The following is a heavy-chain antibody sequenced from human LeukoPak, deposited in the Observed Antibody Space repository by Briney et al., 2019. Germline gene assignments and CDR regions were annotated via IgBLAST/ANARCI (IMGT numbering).Heavy chain of an antibody. D-gene: IGHD2-15*01. CDR1: GFTFSSYG. Sequence: GSSLRLFCAASGFTFSSYGMHWVRQAPGKGLEWVAVISYDVSNKYYADSVKGRFTSSRDNAKNTLHLQMNSLRAEDTAVYYCAKDCSGGRCYRYWGQGTLVTVSS. V-gene: IGHV3-30*18. CDR2: ISYDVSNK. J-gene: IGHJ4*02. CDR3: AKDCSGGRCYRY.